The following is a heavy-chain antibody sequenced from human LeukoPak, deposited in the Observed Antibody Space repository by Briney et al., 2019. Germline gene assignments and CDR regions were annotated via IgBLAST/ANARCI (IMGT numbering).Heavy chain of an antibody. CDR2: AYSSGST. D-gene: IGHD5-24*01. CDR3: ARDTRDGYRDAFDI. CDR1: GGSINSYY. Sequence: PSETLSLTCTVSGGSINSYYWNWIRQPPGKGLEWIGYAYSSGSTNYSPSLKSRVTISVDTSRSQFSLKLNSVTAADTAVYYCARDTRDGYRDAFDIWGQGTVVSVSS. V-gene: IGHV4-59*01. J-gene: IGHJ3*02.